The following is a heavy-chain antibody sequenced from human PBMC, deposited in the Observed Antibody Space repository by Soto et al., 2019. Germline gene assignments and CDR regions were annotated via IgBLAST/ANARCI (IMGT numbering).Heavy chain of an antibody. J-gene: IGHJ4*02. CDR1: GCSFTSYC. D-gene: IGHD6-6*01. Sequence: GASVKACSKASGCSFTSYCMHWVRQAPGQGLEWMAIINPSGSSTTYAQKFQGRVTMTSDTSTSTVYMELSSLRSEDTAVYYCASAGVDSSLSYWGQGTLVTVSS. CDR3: ASAGVDSSLSY. CDR2: INPSGSST. V-gene: IGHV1-46*03.